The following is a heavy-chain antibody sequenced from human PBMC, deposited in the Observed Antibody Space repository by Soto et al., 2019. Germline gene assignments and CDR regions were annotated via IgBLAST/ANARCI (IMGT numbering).Heavy chain of an antibody. Sequence: GGSLRLSCSASGFTFSSYTMNWVRQTPGKGLEYVSSIWGHGRITFYADSVRGRFTISRDNSKNTLFVQMKSLRVDDTGVYYCVRDQAASGTSWAFDIWGQGTPVTVSS. CDR1: GFTFSSYT. CDR2: IWGHGRIT. CDR3: VRDQAASGTSWAFDI. V-gene: IGHV3-64*05. D-gene: IGHD1-26*01. J-gene: IGHJ3*02.